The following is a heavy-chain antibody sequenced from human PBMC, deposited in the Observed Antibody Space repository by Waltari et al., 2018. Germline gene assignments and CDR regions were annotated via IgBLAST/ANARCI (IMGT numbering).Heavy chain of an antibody. V-gene: IGHV3-23*01. Sequence: EVQLLESGGGLVQPGGSLRLSCAASGFTFSSYAMCWVRQAPGKGLGGVSGIGGSVTYYADSVKGRFTISRDNSKNTLYLQMNSLTAEDTAVYYCARDLLPRYNKPFDYWGQGTLVTVSS. D-gene: IGHD5-18*01. CDR3: ARDLLPRYNKPFDY. CDR1: GFTFSSYA. CDR2: IGGSVT. J-gene: IGHJ4*02.